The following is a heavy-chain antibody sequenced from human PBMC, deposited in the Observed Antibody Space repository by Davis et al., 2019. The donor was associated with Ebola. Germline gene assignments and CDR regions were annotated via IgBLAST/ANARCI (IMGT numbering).Heavy chain of an antibody. D-gene: IGHD1-26*01. J-gene: IGHJ5*02. CDR3: ARASGSRVFTWFDP. V-gene: IGHV3-13*01. Sequence: GESLKISCAASGFTFSLYDMHWVRLTTGKRLEWVSAIGPAGDTYYPSSVKGRFSISRENAKNSLYLQMNSLRAEDTAVYYCARASGSRVFTWFDPWGQGTLVTVSS. CDR2: IGPAGDT. CDR1: GFTFSLYD.